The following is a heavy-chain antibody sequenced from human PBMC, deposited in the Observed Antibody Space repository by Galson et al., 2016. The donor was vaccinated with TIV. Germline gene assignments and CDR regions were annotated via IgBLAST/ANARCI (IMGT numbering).Heavy chain of an antibody. J-gene: IGHJ4*02. CDR2: FDPEDGKT. CDR1: GYTLTEVA. D-gene: IGHD3-22*01. V-gene: IGHV1-24*01. CDR3: ATDVSIQYFDTSGYSPLGF. Sequence: SVKVSCKVSGYTLTEVAMYWVRQAPGKGLEWMGGFDPEDGKTIYEKRFQGRVTMTEDTSTDTAYMELSSLRSEDTAVYYFATDVSIQYFDTSGYSPLGFWGQGTLVVVSS.